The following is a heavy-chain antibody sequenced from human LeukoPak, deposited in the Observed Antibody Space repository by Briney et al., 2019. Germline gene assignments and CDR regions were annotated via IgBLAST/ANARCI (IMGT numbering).Heavy chain of an antibody. D-gene: IGHD3-22*01. CDR1: GGSISSSSYY. V-gene: IGHV4-39*01. Sequence: PSETLSLTCTVSGGSISSSSYYWGWIRQPPGKGLEWIGSIYYSGSTYYNPSLKSRVTISVDTSKNQFSLKLSSVTAADTAVYYCAKIGYYDSSGYYSPFDYWGQGTLVTVSS. J-gene: IGHJ4*02. CDR2: IYYSGST. CDR3: AKIGYYDSSGYYSPFDY.